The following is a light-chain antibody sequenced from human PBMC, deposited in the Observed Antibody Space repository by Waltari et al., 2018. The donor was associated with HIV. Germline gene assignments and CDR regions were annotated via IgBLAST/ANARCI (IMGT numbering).Light chain of an antibody. J-gene: IGLJ2*01. V-gene: IGLV2-14*01. CDR3: SSYTSSSTLVV. CDR2: EVS. Sequence: QSALTQPASVSGSPGQSITISCTGTSSDVGGYNYVSWYQQHPGKAPKLVIYEVSNRSSGVSNRVSGSKSGNTASLTISGLQAEDEADYYCSSYTSSSTLVVFGGGTKLTVL. CDR1: SSDVGGYNY.